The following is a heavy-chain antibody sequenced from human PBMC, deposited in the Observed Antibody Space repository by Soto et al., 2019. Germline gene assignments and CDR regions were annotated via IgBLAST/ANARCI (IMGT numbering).Heavy chain of an antibody. D-gene: IGHD6-13*01. J-gene: IGHJ6*02. CDR1: GYTFTNYW. Sequence: GESLKISCKGSGYTFTNYWIGWVRQMPGKGLEWMGIIYPGDSDTKYNPSFQGQVTVSADKSISTAYLQWSSLKASDTAMYYCARMCFLIAAADYYGMDVWGQGTTVTVSS. CDR2: IYPGDSDT. CDR3: ARMCFLIAAADYYGMDV. V-gene: IGHV5-51*01.